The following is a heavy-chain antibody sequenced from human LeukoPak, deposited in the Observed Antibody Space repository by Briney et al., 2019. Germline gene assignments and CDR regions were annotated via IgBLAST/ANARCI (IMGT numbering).Heavy chain of an antibody. Sequence: PGGSLRLSCAASGFTFSSYSMNWVRQAPGKGLEWVSSISSSSSYIYYADSVKGRFTISRDNAKNSLYLQMNSLRAEDTAVYYCARDRTAAAGMVDYWGQGTLVTVSP. CDR2: ISSSSSYI. D-gene: IGHD6-13*01. J-gene: IGHJ4*02. CDR3: ARDRTAAAGMVDY. V-gene: IGHV3-21*01. CDR1: GFTFSSYS.